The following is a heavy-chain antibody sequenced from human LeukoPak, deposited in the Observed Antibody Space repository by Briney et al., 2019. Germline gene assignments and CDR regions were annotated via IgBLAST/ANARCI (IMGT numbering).Heavy chain of an antibody. CDR2: VIPIFGTA. CDR3: APTFWSGYYNWFDP. J-gene: IGHJ5*02. V-gene: IGHV1-69*01. CDR1: GGTFSSYA. Sequence: ASVKVSCKASGGTFSSYAISWVRQAPGQGLEWMGGVIPIFGTANHAQKFQGRVTITADESTSTAYMELSSLRSEDTAVYYCAPTFWSGYYNWFDPWGQGTLVTVSS. D-gene: IGHD3-3*01.